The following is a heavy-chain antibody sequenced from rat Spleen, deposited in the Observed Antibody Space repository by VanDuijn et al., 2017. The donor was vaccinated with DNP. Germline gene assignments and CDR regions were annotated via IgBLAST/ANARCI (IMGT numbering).Heavy chain of an antibody. CDR2: ITTSGSST. J-gene: IGHJ1*01. CDR1: GFTFSNYY. Sequence: EVQLVESGGDLVQPGRSLKLSCAASGFTFSNYYMAWVRQAPKKGLEWVATITTSGSSTYYPDSVKGRLTVSRHNGKSTLYLQMDSLRSEDTATYFCARHGRVTTVATYWYFDFWGPGTMVTVSS. V-gene: IGHV5-25*01. CDR3: ARHGRVTTVATYWYFDF. D-gene: IGHD1-3*01.